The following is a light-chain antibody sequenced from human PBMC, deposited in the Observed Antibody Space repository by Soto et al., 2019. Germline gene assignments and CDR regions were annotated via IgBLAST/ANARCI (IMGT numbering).Light chain of an antibody. CDR3: QQYSTYTPRT. J-gene: IGKJ1*01. V-gene: IGKV1-5*03. Sequence: DIQMTQSPSTLSASLGVRVTITCRASQSISIWLAWYQQKPGKAPKILIYKASSLESGVPSRFSGSGSGTEFTLTISSLQPDDFATYYCQQYSTYTPRTFGQGTKVDIK. CDR2: KAS. CDR1: QSISIW.